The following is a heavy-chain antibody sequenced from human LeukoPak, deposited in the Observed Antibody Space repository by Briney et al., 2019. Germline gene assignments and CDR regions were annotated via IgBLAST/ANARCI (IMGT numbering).Heavy chain of an antibody. CDR3: ARDSSVYGGNPDY. J-gene: IGHJ4*02. CDR2: IYHSGST. V-gene: IGHV4-38-2*02. CDR1: GYSISSGYY. Sequence: SETLSLTCTVSGYSISSGYYWGWIRQPPGKGLEWIGSIYHSGSTYYNPSLKSRVTISVDTSKNQFSLKLSSVTAADTAVYYCARDSSVYGGNPDYWGQGTLVTVSS. D-gene: IGHD4-23*01.